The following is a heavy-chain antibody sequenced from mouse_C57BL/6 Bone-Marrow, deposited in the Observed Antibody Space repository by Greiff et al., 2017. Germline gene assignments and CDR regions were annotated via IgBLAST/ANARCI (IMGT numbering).Heavy chain of an antibody. J-gene: IGHJ2*01. CDR2: ISDGGSYT. V-gene: IGHV5-4*01. CDR1: GFTFSSYA. Sequence: VQLQESGGGLVKPGGSLKLSCAASGFTFSSYAMSWVRQTPDKRLEWVATISDGGSYTYYPDNVKGRFTISRDNAKNNLYLQMSHLKAEDTAMYYCARARYGTTVVDPYYFDYWGQGTTLTVSS. D-gene: IGHD1-1*01. CDR3: ARARYGTTVVDPYYFDY.